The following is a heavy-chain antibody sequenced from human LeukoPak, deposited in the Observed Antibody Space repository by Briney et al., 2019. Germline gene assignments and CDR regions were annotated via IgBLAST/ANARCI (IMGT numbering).Heavy chain of an antibody. CDR1: GYTFTTYY. CDR3: ARDSLKYYDILTGYYRPYYYYMDV. V-gene: IGHV1-46*01. Sequence: ASVKVSCKAPGYTFTTYYMHWVRQAPGQGLEWMGIINPSGDSTSYAQKFQGRVTMTRDTSTSTAYMELSSLRSEDTAVYYCARDSLKYYDILTGYYRPYYYYMDVWGKGTTVTISS. D-gene: IGHD3-9*01. J-gene: IGHJ6*03. CDR2: INPSGDST.